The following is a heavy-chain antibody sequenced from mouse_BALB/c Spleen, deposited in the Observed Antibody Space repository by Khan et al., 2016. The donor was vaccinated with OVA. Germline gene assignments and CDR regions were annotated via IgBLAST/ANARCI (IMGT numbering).Heavy chain of an antibody. Sequence: VKLVESGPGLVAPSQSLSITCTISGFSLTSYGVHWVRQPPGKGLEWLVMIWSDGSTTYNSALKSRLSISKDNSKSQVVLKMNSLQTDDTAMYYCARHAFSYYGTAMDYWGQGTSVTVSS. D-gene: IGHD1-1*01. CDR3: ARHAFSYYGTAMDY. CDR1: GFSLTSYG. CDR2: IWSDGST. J-gene: IGHJ4*01. V-gene: IGHV2-6-1*01.